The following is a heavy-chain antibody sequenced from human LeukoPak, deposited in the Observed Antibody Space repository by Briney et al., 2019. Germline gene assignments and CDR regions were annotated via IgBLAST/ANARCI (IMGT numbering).Heavy chain of an antibody. D-gene: IGHD3-10*01. V-gene: IGHV1-18*01. CDR3: ARDGSGSYGDYYYGMDV. J-gene: IGHJ6*02. CDR1: GYTFTSYG. Sequence: ASVKVSCKASGYTFTSYGISWVRQAPGQGLEWMGWISAYNGNTNYAQKLQGRVTMTTDTSTSTAYMELRSLRSDDTAVYYRARDGSGSYGDYYYGMDVWGQGTTVTVSS. CDR2: ISAYNGNT.